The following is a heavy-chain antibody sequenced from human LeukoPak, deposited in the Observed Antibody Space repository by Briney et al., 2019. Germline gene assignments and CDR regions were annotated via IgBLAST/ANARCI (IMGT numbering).Heavy chain of an antibody. CDR3: AKKGQADDDGKPD. CDR2: IDRGVGST. V-gene: IGHV3-23*05. CDR1: GFTFSRYD. D-gene: IGHD1-1*01. Sequence: GGSLRLSCAASGFTFSRYDLSWVRQAPGKGLECVSAIDRGVGSTYYADSVKGRFTISRDNSKSTLYLQMNNLRADDTALYYCAKKGQADDDGKPDWGQGALVTVSS. J-gene: IGHJ4*02.